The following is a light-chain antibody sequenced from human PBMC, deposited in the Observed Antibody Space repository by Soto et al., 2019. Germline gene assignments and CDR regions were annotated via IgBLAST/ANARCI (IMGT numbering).Light chain of an antibody. CDR1: SSDVGSYNR. J-gene: IGLJ1*01. Sequence: QSALTQPPSVSGSPGQSVTISCTGTSSDVGSYNRVSWYQQPPGTAPKLMIYEVNNRPSGVPDRFSGSKSGNTASLAISGLQAEDEADYYCSSYTSNNNYVFGTGTKVTVL. V-gene: IGLV2-18*02. CDR2: EVN. CDR3: SSYTSNNNYV.